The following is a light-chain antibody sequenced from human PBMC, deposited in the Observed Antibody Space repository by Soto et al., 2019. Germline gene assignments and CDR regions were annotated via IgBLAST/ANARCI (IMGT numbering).Light chain of an antibody. J-gene: IGKJ5*01. CDR3: QQYDNYRIT. CDR2: KAS. CDR1: QSISSW. Sequence: DIQMTQSPSTLSASVGDRVTITCRASQSISSWLAWYQQKPGKAPKLLIYKASSLESGVPSRFSGSGSGTEFTLTINSLQPDDFATYYCQQYDNYRITFGQGTRLEIK. V-gene: IGKV1-5*03.